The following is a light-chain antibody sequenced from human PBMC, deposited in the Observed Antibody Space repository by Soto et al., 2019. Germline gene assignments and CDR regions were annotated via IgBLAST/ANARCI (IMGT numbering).Light chain of an antibody. CDR1: QSISSY. CDR2: AAS. CDR3: QQLKSYPLT. V-gene: IGKV1-39*01. Sequence: DIQITQSPSSLSGAVGGRVTMTCRACQSISSYLNWYQQKPGRASKLLIYAASSLQSGVPSRFSGSGAGTDFTLTISSLQPEDFATYYSQQLKSYPLTVGGGTKVDIK. J-gene: IGKJ4*01.